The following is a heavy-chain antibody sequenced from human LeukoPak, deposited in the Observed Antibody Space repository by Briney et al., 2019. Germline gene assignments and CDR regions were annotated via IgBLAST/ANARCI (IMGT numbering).Heavy chain of an antibody. J-gene: IGHJ4*02. V-gene: IGHV4-39*01. CDR2: IYYSGST. CDR1: GGSISSSSYY. Sequence: PSETLSLTCTVSGGSISSSSYYWGWIRQPPGKGLEWIGSIYYSGSTYYNPSLESRVTISVDTSKNQFSLKLSSVTAADTAVYYCATPDSSGYYYQYWGQGTLVTVSS. D-gene: IGHD3-22*01. CDR3: ATPDSSGYYYQY.